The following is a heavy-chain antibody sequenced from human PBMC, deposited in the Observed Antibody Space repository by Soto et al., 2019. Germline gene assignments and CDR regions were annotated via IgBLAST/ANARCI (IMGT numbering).Heavy chain of an antibody. CDR3: ARARGYCSSTSCYYYYGMDV. J-gene: IGHJ6*02. CDR1: GGSFSGYY. CDR2: INHSGST. V-gene: IGHV4-34*01. Sequence: SETLSLTCAVYGGSFSGYYWSWIRQPPGKGLEWIGEINHSGSTNYNPSLKSRVTISVDTSKNQFSPKLSSVTAADTAVYYCARARGYCSSTSCYYYYGMDVWGQGTTVTVSS. D-gene: IGHD2-2*01.